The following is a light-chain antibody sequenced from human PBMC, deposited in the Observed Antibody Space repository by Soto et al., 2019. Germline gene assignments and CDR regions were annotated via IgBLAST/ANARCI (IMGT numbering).Light chain of an antibody. CDR1: SSNIGSNY. J-gene: IGLJ2*01. CDR2: RNN. CDR3: AAWDDSLSGRFVV. V-gene: IGLV1-47*01. Sequence: QSALTQPTSASGTPGQRVTISCSGSSSNIGSNYVYWYQQLPGTAPKLLIYRNNQRPSGVPDRFSGSKSGTSASLAISGLRSEDEADYYCAAWDDSLSGRFVVFGGGTKLTVL.